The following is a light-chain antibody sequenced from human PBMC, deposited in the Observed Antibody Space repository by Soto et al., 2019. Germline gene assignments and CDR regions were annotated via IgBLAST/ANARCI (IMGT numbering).Light chain of an antibody. CDR2: GAS. Sequence: EIVMTQSPATLSVSPGERATLSCRASQSVSSNLAWYQQKPGQASRLLIYGASTRATGIPARFSGSGSGTEFTLTISSLQSEDFAVYYCQQYNNWLPLTFGGGTKVEIK. J-gene: IGKJ4*01. CDR1: QSVSSN. CDR3: QQYNNWLPLT. V-gene: IGKV3-15*01.